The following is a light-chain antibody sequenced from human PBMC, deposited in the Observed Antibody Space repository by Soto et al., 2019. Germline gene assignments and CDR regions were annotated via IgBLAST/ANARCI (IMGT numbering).Light chain of an antibody. CDR1: QSVSSSY. J-gene: IGKJ2*01. CDR2: GAS. Sequence: EIVLTQSPGTLSLSPGERATLSCRASQSVSSSYLAWYQQKPGQAPRLLIYGASSRATGIPDRFSGSGSGKDFALTISGLEPEDFGVYYCQQYGSSPPYTFGQGTKLEIK. CDR3: QQYGSSPPYT. V-gene: IGKV3-20*01.